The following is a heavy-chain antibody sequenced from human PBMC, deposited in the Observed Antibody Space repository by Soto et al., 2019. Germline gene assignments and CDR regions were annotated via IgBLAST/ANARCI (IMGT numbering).Heavy chain of an antibody. Sequence: QVQLVQSVAEVKKPRASVKVSCKASGYTFTSYGISWVRQAPGQGLEWMGWISAFNGYTNYAQNLQGRVTMTADTATSTAYMGLRRLRSDDAAVYYCAREHYHTLPQFEEFWGQGNLVTVSS. CDR1: GYTFTSYG. CDR3: AREHYHTLPQFEEF. V-gene: IGHV1-18*01. CDR2: ISAFNGYT. J-gene: IGHJ4*02. D-gene: IGHD3-3*01.